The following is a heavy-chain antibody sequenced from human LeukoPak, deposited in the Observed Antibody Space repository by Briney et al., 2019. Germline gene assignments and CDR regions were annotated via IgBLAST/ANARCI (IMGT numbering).Heavy chain of an antibody. CDR1: GYTFTAFY. CDR3: TLYNY. CDR2: INPYSGGT. D-gene: IGHD2-2*02. V-gene: IGHV1-2*02. Sequence: ASVKVSCKASGYTFTAFYMHWVRQAPGQGLEWMGWINPYSGGTNYAQKFQGRVTLTRDTSISTAYMELSSLRSDDMAVYYCTLYNYWGQGTLVAVSS. J-gene: IGHJ4*02.